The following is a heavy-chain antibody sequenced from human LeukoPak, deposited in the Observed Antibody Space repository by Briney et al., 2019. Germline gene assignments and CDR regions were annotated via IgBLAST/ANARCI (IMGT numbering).Heavy chain of an antibody. J-gene: IGHJ4*02. V-gene: IGHV3-21*01. CDR1: GFTFSSYG. D-gene: IGHD3-22*01. CDR2: ISSSSSYI. Sequence: GGSLRLSCAASGFTFSSYGMTWVRQAPGKGLEWVSSISSSSSYIYYADSVKGRFTISRDNAKNSLYLQMNSLRAEDTAVYYXXXXXDSSGYYYVFDYCGQGTLVTVSS. CDR3: XXXXDSSGYYYVFDY.